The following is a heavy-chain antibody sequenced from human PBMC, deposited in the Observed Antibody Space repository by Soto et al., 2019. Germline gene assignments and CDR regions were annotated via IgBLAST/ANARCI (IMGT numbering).Heavy chain of an antibody. V-gene: IGHV1-69*12. D-gene: IGHD5-18*01. J-gene: IGHJ4*02. CDR3: ARGTEGYGYGTPLVPDFDY. CDR2: IIPIFGTA. Sequence: QVQLVQSGAEVKKPGSSVKVSCKASGGTFSSYAISWVRQAPGQGLEWMGGIIPIFGTANYAQKFQGRVTITADESTSTAYMELSSLRSEDTAVYYCARGTEGYGYGTPLVPDFDYWGQGTLVTVSS. CDR1: GGTFSSYA.